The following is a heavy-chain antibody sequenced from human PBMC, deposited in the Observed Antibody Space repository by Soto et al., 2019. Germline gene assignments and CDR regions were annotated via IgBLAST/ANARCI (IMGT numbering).Heavy chain of an antibody. CDR1: GFTFSSYG. J-gene: IGHJ4*02. CDR2: ISFDENQK. V-gene: IGHV3-30*18. D-gene: IGHD4-17*01. Sequence: QVQLVESGGGVVQPGRSLRLSCAASGFTFSSYGMHWVRQAPGKGLEWVAIISFDENQKYYADSVKARFTISRDNSRNTLYLQTNSLRAEDTALYYCAKDRRDGEYNSVYDFWGQGTLVTVSS. CDR3: AKDRRDGEYNSVYDF.